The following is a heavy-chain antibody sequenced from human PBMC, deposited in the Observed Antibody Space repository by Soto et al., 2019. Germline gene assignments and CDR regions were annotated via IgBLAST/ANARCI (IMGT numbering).Heavy chain of an antibody. CDR2: IYYSGST. CDR1: GGSISSPTYY. Sequence: SETLSLTCSVSGGSISSPTYYWGWIRQPPGKGLEWIGSIYYSGSTYYSPSLKSRVTISVDTSKNQFSLKLSSVTAADTAVYYCARDSLGALGDYYYGMDVWGQGTTVTVSS. D-gene: IGHD3-10*01. V-gene: IGHV4-39*07. J-gene: IGHJ6*02. CDR3: ARDSLGALGDYYYGMDV.